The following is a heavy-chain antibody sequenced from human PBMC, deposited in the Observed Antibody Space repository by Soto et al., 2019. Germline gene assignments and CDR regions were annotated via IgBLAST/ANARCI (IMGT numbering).Heavy chain of an antibody. J-gene: IGHJ6*02. Sequence: GGSLRLSCAASGFTFSSYAMSWVHQAPGKGLEWVSAISGSGGSTYYADSVKGRFTISRDNSKNTLYLQMNSLRAEDTAVYYCSGVGVIPYYYYYGMDVWGQGTTVTVSS. V-gene: IGHV3-23*01. CDR1: GFTFSSYA. D-gene: IGHD3-10*01. CDR2: ISGSGGST. CDR3: SGVGVIPYYYYYGMDV.